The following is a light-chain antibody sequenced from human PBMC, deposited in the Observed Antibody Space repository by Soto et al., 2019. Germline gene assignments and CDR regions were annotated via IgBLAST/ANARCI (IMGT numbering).Light chain of an antibody. J-gene: IGKJ1*01. V-gene: IGKV3-15*01. Sequence: EIVMTQSPATLSVSPGEGATLSCWASQSISNSLAWYQQKPGQAPRLLIYGASTRATGIPDRFSGSGSGTDVTLTISSLQSEDVAVYYCQQYKNWPPTFGQGTKVEIK. CDR1: QSISNS. CDR2: GAS. CDR3: QQYKNWPPT.